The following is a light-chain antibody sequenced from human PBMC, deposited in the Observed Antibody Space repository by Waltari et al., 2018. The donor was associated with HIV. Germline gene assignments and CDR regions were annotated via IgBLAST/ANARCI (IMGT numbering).Light chain of an antibody. V-gene: IGLV3-25*03. CDR1: ALPKQY. CDR2: KDS. CDR3: QSADSSGTYVV. Sequence: SYELPQPPSVSVSPGQAARIPCSGDALPKQYAYWYQQKPGQAPVLVIYKDSKRPSGIPERFSGSSSGTTVTLTISGVQAEDETDYYCQSADSSGTYVVFGGGTKLTVL. J-gene: IGLJ2*01.